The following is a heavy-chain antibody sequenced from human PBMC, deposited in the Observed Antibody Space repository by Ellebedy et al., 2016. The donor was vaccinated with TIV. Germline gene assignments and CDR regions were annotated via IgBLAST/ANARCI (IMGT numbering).Heavy chain of an antibody. J-gene: IGHJ3*02. CDR1: GFSFSDYG. V-gene: IGHV3-33*01. CDR3: WGYGERDEAFDM. CDR2: IWHDGSDY. Sequence: GESLKISXAASGFSFSDYGMHWVRQAPGKGLEWVAVIWHDGSDYYYADSVKGRFTISRDNSKNTLYLQMNSLRVEDTAVYFCWGYGERDEAFDMWGQGTMVTVSS. D-gene: IGHD4/OR15-4a*01.